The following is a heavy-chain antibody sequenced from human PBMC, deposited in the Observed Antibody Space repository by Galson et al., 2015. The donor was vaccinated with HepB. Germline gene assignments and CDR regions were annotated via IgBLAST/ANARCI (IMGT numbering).Heavy chain of an antibody. CDR3: ATAPPPGPVAEGGY. D-gene: IGHD6-19*01. Sequence: SVKVSCKASGYTFTSYDINWVRQATGQGLEWMGWMNPNSGNTGYAQKFQGRVTMTEDTSTDTAYMELSSLRSEDTAVYYCATAPPPGPVAEGGYWGQGTLVTVSS. V-gene: IGHV1-8*01. CDR1: GYTFTSYD. CDR2: MNPNSGNT. J-gene: IGHJ4*02.